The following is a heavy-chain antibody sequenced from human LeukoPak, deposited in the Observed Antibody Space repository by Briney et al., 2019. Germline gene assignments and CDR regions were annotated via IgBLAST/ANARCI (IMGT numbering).Heavy chain of an antibody. D-gene: IGHD3-22*01. J-gene: IGHJ4*02. CDR1: GYTFTTYG. CDR2: ISAYNGNT. V-gene: IGHV1-18*01. Sequence: ASVKVSCKASGYTFTTYGISWVRQAPGQGLEWMGWISAYNGNTNTKYAQMVQGRGTMTTDTSTSTAYMELRSLRSDDTAVYCCVRDLGIYYDTSGIFFDYWGQGTLVTVSS. CDR3: VRDLGIYYDTSGIFFDY.